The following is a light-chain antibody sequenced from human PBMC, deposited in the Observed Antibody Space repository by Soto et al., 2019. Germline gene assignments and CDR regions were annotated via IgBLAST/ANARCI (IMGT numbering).Light chain of an antibody. CDR3: QQYGSSPIT. CDR1: QSLSGNY. Sequence: EIVLTQSPCTLSLSPGERATLSCRASQSLSGNYLAWYQQKPGQAPRLLIYGASSRATGIPDRFSGSGSGTDFTLTISRLEPEDFAVYYCQQYGSSPITFGQGTRLEI. J-gene: IGKJ5*01. CDR2: GAS. V-gene: IGKV3-20*01.